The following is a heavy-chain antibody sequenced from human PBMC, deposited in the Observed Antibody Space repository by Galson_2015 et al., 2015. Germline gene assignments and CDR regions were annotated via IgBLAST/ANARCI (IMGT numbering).Heavy chain of an antibody. CDR3: ARGFVYNSGWYGTFDI. CDR1: GDSVSSNSAA. CDR2: TYYRSKWYN. V-gene: IGHV6-1*01. D-gene: IGHD6-19*01. Sequence: CAISGDSVSSNSAAWNWIRQSPSRGLEWLGRTYYRSKWYNDYAESVKSRITINPDTPKNQFFLQLNSVTPEDTAVYYCARGFVYNSGWYGTFDIWGQGTMVTVSS. J-gene: IGHJ3*02.